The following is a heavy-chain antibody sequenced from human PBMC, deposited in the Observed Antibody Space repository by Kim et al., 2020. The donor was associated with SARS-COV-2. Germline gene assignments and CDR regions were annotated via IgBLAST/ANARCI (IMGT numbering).Heavy chain of an antibody. Sequence: SVRGRFTISRDNAKDTLLLQMDSLRAEDTAVYYCARTAYGGNSGSWYFDLWGRGTLVTVSS. V-gene: IGHV3-74*01. CDR3: ARTAYGGNSGSWYFDL. J-gene: IGHJ2*01. D-gene: IGHD4-17*01.